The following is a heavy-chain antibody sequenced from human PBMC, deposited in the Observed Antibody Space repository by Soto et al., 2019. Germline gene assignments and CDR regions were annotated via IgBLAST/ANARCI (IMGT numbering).Heavy chain of an antibody. Sequence: PSETLSLTCSVSGGSISSDYWTWIRQPPGKGLEWIGYMYDSGSTKYNPSLKSRVTISVDTSKKQFSLKLTSVTAADTAVYYCARVLAVAGNNWFDPWGQGTLVTVS. CDR3: ARVLAVAGNNWFDP. D-gene: IGHD6-19*01. J-gene: IGHJ5*02. CDR2: MYDSGST. V-gene: IGHV4-59*01. CDR1: GGSISSDY.